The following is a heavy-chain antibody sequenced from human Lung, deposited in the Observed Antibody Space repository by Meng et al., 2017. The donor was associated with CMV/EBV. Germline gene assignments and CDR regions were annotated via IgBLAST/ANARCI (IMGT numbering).Heavy chain of an antibody. CDR3: TRPFYCSSTSCYKFRAFDI. CDR1: GFTFSGSA. D-gene: IGHD2-2*02. CDR2: IRSKANSYAT. J-gene: IGHJ3*02. V-gene: IGHV3-73*01. Sequence: GEXXKISCAASGFTFSGSAMHWVRQASGKGLEWVGRIRSKANSYATAYAASVKGRFTISRDDSKNTAYLQMNSLKTEDTAVYYCTRPFYCSSTSCYKFRAFDIWGQGXMVTVSS.